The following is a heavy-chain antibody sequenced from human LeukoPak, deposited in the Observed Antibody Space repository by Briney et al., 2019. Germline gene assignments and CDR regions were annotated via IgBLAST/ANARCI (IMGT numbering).Heavy chain of an antibody. Sequence: GGSLRLSCAASGFTFSSYSMNWVRQAPGKGLEWVSSITGSSSYICYADLVKGRFTISRDNAKNSLYLQINSLRAEDTAVYYCARGLGSSWYSPDYWGQGTLVTVSS. CDR1: GFTFSSYS. J-gene: IGHJ4*02. CDR3: ARGLGSSWYSPDY. V-gene: IGHV3-21*01. D-gene: IGHD6-13*01. CDR2: ITGSSSYI.